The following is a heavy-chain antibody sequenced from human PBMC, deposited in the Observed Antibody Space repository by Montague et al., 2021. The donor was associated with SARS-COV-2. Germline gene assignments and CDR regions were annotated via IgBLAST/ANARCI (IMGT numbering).Heavy chain of an antibody. Sequence: SLRLSCAASGFTFSSYAMHWVRQAPGKGLEWVAVISYDGSNKYYADSVKDRFTISRDNSKNTLYLQMNSLRAEDTAVYYCARDREITMVRGAPLYGMDVWDQGTTVTVAS. J-gene: IGHJ6*02. CDR2: ISYDGSNK. V-gene: IGHV3-30-3*01. CDR1: GFTFSSYA. CDR3: ARDREITMVRGAPLYGMDV. D-gene: IGHD3-10*01.